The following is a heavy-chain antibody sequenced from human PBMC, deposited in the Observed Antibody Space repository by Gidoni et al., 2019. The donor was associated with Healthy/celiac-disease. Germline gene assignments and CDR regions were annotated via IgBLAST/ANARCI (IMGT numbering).Heavy chain of an antibody. J-gene: IGHJ6*02. D-gene: IGHD3-3*01. Sequence: QVQLVQSGAEVKKPGASVKVSCTASGYTFTGYYMHWVRQAPGHGLEWMGWINPNSGGTNDAQKFQGRVTMTRDTSISTAYMELSRLRSDDTAVYYCARGPNYDFWSGYYSNLRLTSGNDYYYYGMDVWGQGTTVTVSS. V-gene: IGHV1-2*02. CDR3: ARGPNYDFWSGYYSNLRLTSGNDYYYYGMDV. CDR2: INPNSGGT. CDR1: GYTFTGYY.